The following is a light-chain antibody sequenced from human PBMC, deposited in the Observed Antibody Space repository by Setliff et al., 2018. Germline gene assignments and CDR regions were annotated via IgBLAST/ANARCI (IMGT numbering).Light chain of an antibody. CDR1: SSDVGGYNY. CDR2: EVS. V-gene: IGLV2-8*01. J-gene: IGLJ1*01. CDR3: SSYAGSNNYV. Sequence: ALTQPPSASGSPGQSVTISCTGTSSDVGGYNYVSWYQQHPGKAPKLMIYEVSKRPSGVPDRFSGSKSGSTASLTVSGLQAEDEADYYCSSYAGSNNYVFGTGTKVTVL.